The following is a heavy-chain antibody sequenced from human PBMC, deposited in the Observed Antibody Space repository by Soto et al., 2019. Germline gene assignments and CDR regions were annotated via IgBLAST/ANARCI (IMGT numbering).Heavy chain of an antibody. CDR1: GFTFSSYG. D-gene: IGHD3-10*01. CDR3: ARDPPLSGRIAVPDAFDI. J-gene: IGHJ3*02. Sequence: QVQLVESGGGVVQPGRSLRLSCAASGFTFSSYGMHWVRQAPGKGLEWVAVIWYDGSNKYYADSVKGRFTISRDNSKNTLYLQMNSLRAEDTAVYYCARDPPLSGRIAVPDAFDIWGQGTMVTVSS. CDR2: IWYDGSNK. V-gene: IGHV3-33*01.